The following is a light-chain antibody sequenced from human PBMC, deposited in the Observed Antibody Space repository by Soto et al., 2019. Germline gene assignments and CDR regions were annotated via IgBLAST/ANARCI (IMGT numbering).Light chain of an antibody. CDR1: QTVNNNY. Sequence: ENVLTQSPGSLSLSPGERATLSCRASQTVNNNYLAWYQLRPGQAPRLLIHGASSRATGIPDRFSGRGSGTDFTLTISRMEPEDFAVYFCQQYGRAPWTFGQGTKVEIK. J-gene: IGKJ1*01. CDR2: GAS. V-gene: IGKV3-20*01. CDR3: QQYGRAPWT.